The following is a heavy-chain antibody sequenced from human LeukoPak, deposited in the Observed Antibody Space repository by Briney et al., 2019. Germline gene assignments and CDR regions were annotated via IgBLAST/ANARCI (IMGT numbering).Heavy chain of an antibody. D-gene: IGHD2-15*01. CDR1: GGSISSSSYY. J-gene: IGHJ6*03. V-gene: IGHV4-39*07. CDR3: ARGYCSGGSCYSYYYYNYMDV. Sequence: PSETLSLTCTVSGGSISSSSYYWGWIRQPPGKGLEWIGSIYYSGSTYYNPSLKSRVTISVDTSKNQFSLRLSSVTAADTAVYYCARGYCSGGSCYSYYYYNYMDVWGKGTTVTVSS. CDR2: IYYSGST.